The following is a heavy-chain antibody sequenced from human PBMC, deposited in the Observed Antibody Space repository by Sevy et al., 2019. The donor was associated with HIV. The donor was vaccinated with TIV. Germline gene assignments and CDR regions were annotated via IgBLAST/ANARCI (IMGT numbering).Heavy chain of an antibody. CDR3: ARDKNHYDRSVYYDAFDI. V-gene: IGHV3-7*03. Sequence: GGSLRLSCAASGFTLSSFWMTWVRQAPGKGLEWVANIKEDGRDKNYMDSVKGRFTISRDNAKNSLYLQMNSLRAEDTAVYYCARDKNHYDRSVYYDAFDIWGQGTMVTVSS. D-gene: IGHD3-22*01. CDR2: IKEDGRDK. CDR1: GFTLSSFW. J-gene: IGHJ3*02.